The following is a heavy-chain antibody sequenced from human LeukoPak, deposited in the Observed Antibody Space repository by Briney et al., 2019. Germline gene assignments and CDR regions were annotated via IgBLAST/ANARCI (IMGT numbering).Heavy chain of an antibody. D-gene: IGHD6-19*01. J-gene: IGHJ4*02. CDR3: ARERNLEIAVAGTIFDY. Sequence: GGSLRLSCAASAFSLSAYNMNWVRQAPGKGLEWVSSISSSSSYIYYADSVKGRFTISRDNAKDSLYLQMNSLRAEDTAVYYCARERNLEIAVAGTIFDYWGQGTLVTVSS. CDR2: ISSSSSYI. CDR1: AFSLSAYN. V-gene: IGHV3-21*01.